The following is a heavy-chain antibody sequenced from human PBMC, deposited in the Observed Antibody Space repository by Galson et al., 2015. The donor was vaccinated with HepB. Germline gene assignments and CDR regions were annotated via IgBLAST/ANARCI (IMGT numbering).Heavy chain of an antibody. J-gene: IGHJ3*02. CDR2: IYPGDSDT. CDR1: GYSFTSYW. V-gene: IGHV5-51*03. CDR3: ARPGSRVGLGDGYNDDASDI. Sequence: QSGAEVKKPGESLKISCKGSGYSFTSYWIGWVRQMPGKGLEWMGIIYPGDSDTRYSPSFQGQVTISADKSISTAYLQWSSLKASDTAMYYCARPGSRVGLGDGYNDDASDIWGQGTMVTVSS. D-gene: IGHD5-24*01.